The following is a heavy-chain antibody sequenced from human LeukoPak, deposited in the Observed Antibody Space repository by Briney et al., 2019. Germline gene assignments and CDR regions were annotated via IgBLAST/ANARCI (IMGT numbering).Heavy chain of an antibody. D-gene: IGHD6-6*01. V-gene: IGHV2-5*02. CDR2: IYWDDDK. Sequence: SGPTLVKPTQTLTLTCTFSGFSLSTSGVGVGWIRQPPGKALEWLALIYWDDDKRYSPSLKSRLAITKDTSKNQVFLTMTNMDPGDTATYYCARRIAAPGSSGYVFDYWGQGTLVTVSS. J-gene: IGHJ4*02. CDR1: GFSLSTSGVG. CDR3: ARRIAAPGSSGYVFDY.